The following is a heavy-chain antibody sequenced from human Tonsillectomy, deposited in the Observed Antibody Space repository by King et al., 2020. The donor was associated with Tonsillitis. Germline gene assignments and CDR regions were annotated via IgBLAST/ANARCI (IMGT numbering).Heavy chain of an antibody. V-gene: IGHV1-69*09. CDR3: ARLSGDSSRWDGYGDL. D-gene: IGHD6-13*01. Sequence: QLVQSGAEVKKPGSSMKVSCKASGGTFSNYAISWVRQAPGQGLEWMGRIIPILGKTNYAQKFQGRVTITADRSTNTAHMELSSLRSEDTAVYYCARLSGDSSRWDGYGDLGGRGTLVTVSS. J-gene: IGHJ2*01. CDR1: GGTFSNYA. CDR2: IIPILGKT.